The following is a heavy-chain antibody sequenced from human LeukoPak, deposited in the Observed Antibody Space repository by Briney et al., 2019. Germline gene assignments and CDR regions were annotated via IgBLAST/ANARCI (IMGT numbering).Heavy chain of an antibody. V-gene: IGHV3-33*01. CDR2: IWYDGSNK. J-gene: IGHJ4*02. D-gene: IGHD6-19*01. CDR3: ARGGGSGWYGLLGY. Sequence: GGSLRLSCAASGFTFNSYGMHWVRQAPGKGLEWVAVIWYDGSNKYYADSVKGRFTISRDNSKNTLYLQMNSLRAEDTAVYYCARGGGSGWYGLLGYWGQGTLVTVSS. CDR1: GFTFNSYG.